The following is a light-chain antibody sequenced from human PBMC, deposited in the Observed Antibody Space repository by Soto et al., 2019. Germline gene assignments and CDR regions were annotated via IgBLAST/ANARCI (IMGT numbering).Light chain of an antibody. J-gene: IGKJ1*01. V-gene: IGKV4-1*01. CDR2: WAS. Sequence: DIVMTQSPDSLAVSLGERATINCKSSQSVLYSSNNKNYLAWYQQKPGQPPKLLIYWASTRESGVPDRFSGSGSGTDFTLTISSLQAEDVAVYYCQQYYSTPVTFGQGTKVDNK. CDR1: QSVLYSSNNKNY. CDR3: QQYYSTPVT.